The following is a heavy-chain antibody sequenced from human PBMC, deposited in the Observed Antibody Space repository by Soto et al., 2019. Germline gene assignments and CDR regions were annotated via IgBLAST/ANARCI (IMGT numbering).Heavy chain of an antibody. D-gene: IGHD3-22*01. CDR3: ARQFPYYYDSSGRPGGMDV. CDR1: GGSISSSSYY. V-gene: IGHV4-39*01. J-gene: IGHJ6*02. CDR2: IYYSGST. Sequence: KPSETLSLTCTVSGGSISSSSYYWGWIRQPPGKGLEWIGSIYYSGSTYYNPSLKSRVTISVDTSKNQFSLKLSSVTAADTAVYYCARQFPYYYDSSGRPGGMDVWGQGTTVTVSS.